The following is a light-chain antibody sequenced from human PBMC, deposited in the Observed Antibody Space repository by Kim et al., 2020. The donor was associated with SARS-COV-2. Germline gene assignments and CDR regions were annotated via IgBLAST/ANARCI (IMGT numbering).Light chain of an antibody. CDR2: RDN. J-gene: IGLJ1*01. CDR3: QAWDSSTFYV. Sequence: SSELTQPPSVSVSPGQTVSITCSGDKLGDKYVSWYQQRPGQSPALVIYRDNKRPSGIPERFSGSNSGNTATLTISGTHAVDEADYYCQAWDSSTFYVFGT. V-gene: IGLV3-1*01. CDR1: KLGDKY.